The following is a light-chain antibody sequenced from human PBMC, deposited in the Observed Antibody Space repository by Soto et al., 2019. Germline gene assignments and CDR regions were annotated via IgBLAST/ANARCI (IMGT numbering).Light chain of an antibody. CDR2: SAS. Sequence: DIQMTQSPFSLSRSVGDRVTITCRASQDIGSDLGWYHQKPGNAPQRLIYSASSLQCGVPSRFSGSGSGTYFTLTISSLQPEDFATYYCLQHSSFPYTFGQGTKLEIK. CDR3: LQHSSFPYT. J-gene: IGKJ2*01. V-gene: IGKV1-17*01. CDR1: QDIGSD.